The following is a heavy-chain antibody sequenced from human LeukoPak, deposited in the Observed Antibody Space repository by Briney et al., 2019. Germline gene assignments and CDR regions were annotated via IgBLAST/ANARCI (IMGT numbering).Heavy chain of an antibody. Sequence: TGGSLRVSCAASGFTFSSYSMNWVRQAPGKGLEWVSFISSSSSYIYYADSVKGRFTISRDNAKNSLYLQMNSLRAEDTAVYYCARVWDGYSGYWGQGTLVTVSS. CDR2: ISSSSSYI. D-gene: IGHD5-12*01. CDR3: ARVWDGYSGY. V-gene: IGHV3-21*01. J-gene: IGHJ4*02. CDR1: GFTFSSYS.